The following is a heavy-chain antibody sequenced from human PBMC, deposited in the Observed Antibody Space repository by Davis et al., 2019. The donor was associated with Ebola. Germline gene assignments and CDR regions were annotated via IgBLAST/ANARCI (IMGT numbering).Heavy chain of an antibody. J-gene: IGHJ4*02. D-gene: IGHD6-19*01. Sequence: GESLKISCAASGFTFSSYWMHWVRQAPGKGLVWVSRINSDGSSTSYADSVKGRFTISRDNAKNTLYLQMNSLRAEDTAVYYCARVPRSSGWYTWDYWGQGTLVTVSS. V-gene: IGHV3-74*01. CDR3: ARVPRSSGWYTWDY. CDR2: INSDGSST. CDR1: GFTFSSYW.